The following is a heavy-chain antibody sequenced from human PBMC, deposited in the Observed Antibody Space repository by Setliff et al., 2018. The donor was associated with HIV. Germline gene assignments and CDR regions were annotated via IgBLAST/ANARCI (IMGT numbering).Heavy chain of an antibody. Sequence: TLSLTCTVSGGSISTYYWSWIRQPPGKGLEWIGYIYYSGSTNYNPSLKSRVTISVDTSKNQFSLKLSSVTAADTAVYYCARERQLWPLGWLDPWGQGTLVTVSS. CDR2: IYYSGST. J-gene: IGHJ5*02. CDR3: ARERQLWPLGWLDP. CDR1: GGSISTYY. V-gene: IGHV4-59*01. D-gene: IGHD5-18*01.